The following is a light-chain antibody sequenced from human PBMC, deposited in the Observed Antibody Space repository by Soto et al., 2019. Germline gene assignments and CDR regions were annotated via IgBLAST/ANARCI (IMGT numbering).Light chain of an antibody. CDR2: GAF. CDR3: HQYYKWPPIT. CDR1: QSVSRN. V-gene: IGKV3-15*01. Sequence: ERVMTQSPVTLSVSVGARATISCRASQSVSRNFSWYQQQPGQAPRLLIYGAFTRATGIPARFSGSGSWTEFNLTIISLQSHDFVGYYWHQYYKWPPITFGQGTRLEI. J-gene: IGKJ5*01.